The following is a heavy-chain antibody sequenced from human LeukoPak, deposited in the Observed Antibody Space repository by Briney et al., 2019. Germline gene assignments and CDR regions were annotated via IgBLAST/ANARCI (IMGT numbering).Heavy chain of an antibody. J-gene: IGHJ6*03. CDR3: AREQRVARYYYYYMDV. V-gene: IGHV4-4*07. CDR2: IYTSGST. CDR1: GGSISSYY. Sequence: SETLSLTCTVSGGSISSYYWSWIRQPAGKGLEWIGRIYTSGSTNYNPSLKSRVTMSVDTSKNQFSLKLSSVTAADTAVYYCAREQRVARYYYYYMDVWGKGTTVTVSS. D-gene: IGHD5-12*01.